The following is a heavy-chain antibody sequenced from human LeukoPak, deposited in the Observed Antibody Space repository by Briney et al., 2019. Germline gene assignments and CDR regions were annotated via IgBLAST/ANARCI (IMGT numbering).Heavy chain of an antibody. J-gene: IGHJ6*02. CDR1: GYAFTSYY. Sequence: ASVKVSCKASGYAFTSYYMHWVRQAPGQGLEWMGIINPSGGSTSYAQKFQGRVTMTRDTSTSTVYMELSSLRSEDTAVYYCAREVATIGMDVWGQGTTVTVSS. D-gene: IGHD5-12*01. CDR3: AREVATIGMDV. CDR2: INPSGGST. V-gene: IGHV1-46*01.